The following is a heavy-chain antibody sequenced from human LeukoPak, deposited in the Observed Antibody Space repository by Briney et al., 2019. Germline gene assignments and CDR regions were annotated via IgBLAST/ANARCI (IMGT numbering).Heavy chain of an antibody. CDR2: IYYSGST. CDR3: ARLRMSWFDP. V-gene: IGHV4-39*01. CDR1: GGSISSSSYY. Sequence: SETLSLTCAVSGGSISSSSYYWGWIRQPPGKGLEWIGSIYYSGSTYYNPSLESRVTISVDTSKNQFSLKLSSVTAADTAVYYCARLRMSWFDPWGQGTLVTVSS. J-gene: IGHJ5*02.